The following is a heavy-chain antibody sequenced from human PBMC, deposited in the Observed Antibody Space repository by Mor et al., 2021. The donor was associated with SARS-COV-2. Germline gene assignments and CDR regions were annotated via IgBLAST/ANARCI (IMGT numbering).Heavy chain of an antibody. J-gene: IGHJ4*02. CDR3: ARADKYESSGYYNY. D-gene: IGHD3-22*01. V-gene: IGHV1-18*01. CDR2: ISPDHGNT. Sequence: GLEWLGWISPDHGNTNYAQSLQGRVTMTTDTPTRTAYMELRSLRFDDTAVYYCARADKYESSGYYNYWGQGTLVTVSS.